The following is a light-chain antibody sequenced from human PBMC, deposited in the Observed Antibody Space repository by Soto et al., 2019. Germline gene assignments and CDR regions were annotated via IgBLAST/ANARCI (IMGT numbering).Light chain of an antibody. Sequence: DIVMTQSPLSLPVTPGEPASISCRSSQSLLHSNGYNYLDWYLQKPGQSPQLLIYLGSHRAYGGPGRFGGSRSGADFTLKRSSVGAEDVGVYYCMLALQTPLTFGGGPKVEIK. V-gene: IGKV2-28*01. CDR3: MLALQTPLT. CDR2: LGS. J-gene: IGKJ4*01. CDR1: QSLLHSNGYNY.